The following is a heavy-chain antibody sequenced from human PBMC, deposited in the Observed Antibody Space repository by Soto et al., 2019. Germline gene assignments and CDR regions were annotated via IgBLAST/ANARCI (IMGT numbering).Heavy chain of an antibody. CDR2: IYYSGSA. CDR3: ARGPPAGWFDP. CDR1: GGSVSSGSYY. J-gene: IGHJ5*02. D-gene: IGHD2-2*01. V-gene: IGHV4-61*01. Sequence: SETLSLTCTVSGGSVSSGSYYWSWIRQPPGKGLEWIGYIYYSGSANYNPSLKSRVTISVDTSKNQFSLKLSSVTAADTAVYYCARGPPAGWFDPWGQGTLVTVSS.